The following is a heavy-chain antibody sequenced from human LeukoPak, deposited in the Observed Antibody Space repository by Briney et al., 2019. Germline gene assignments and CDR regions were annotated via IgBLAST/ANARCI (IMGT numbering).Heavy chain of an antibody. D-gene: IGHD3-3*01. CDR3: ARDHGTSFGVLWSTPDV. Sequence: SGTLSLTCAVSGGSISSSNWWSWVRQPPGKGLEWIGEIYHSGSTNYNPSLKSRVTISVDKTKNQFSLKLSSVTAADTAVYYCARDHGTSFGVLWSTPDVWGKGTTVIVSS. J-gene: IGHJ6*04. V-gene: IGHV4-4*02. CDR2: IYHSGST. CDR1: GGSISSSNW.